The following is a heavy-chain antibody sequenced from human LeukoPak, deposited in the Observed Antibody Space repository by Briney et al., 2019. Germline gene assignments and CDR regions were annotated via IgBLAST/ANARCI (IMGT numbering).Heavy chain of an antibody. Sequence: PGRSLRLSCAASGFTFSTFHIHWVRQAPGKGLEWVAVISYDGNNKYFADSVKGRFTISRDNSKSTLYLQMNSLRVEDTAVYYCAKNVLGSGSYSWYFDLWGRGTLVTVSS. D-gene: IGHD1-26*01. V-gene: IGHV3-30-3*02. CDR2: ISYDGNNK. J-gene: IGHJ2*01. CDR3: AKNVLGSGSYSWYFDL. CDR1: GFTFSTFH.